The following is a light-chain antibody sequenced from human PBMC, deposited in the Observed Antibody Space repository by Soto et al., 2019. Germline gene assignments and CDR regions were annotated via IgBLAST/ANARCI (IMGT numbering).Light chain of an antibody. CDR1: QSVSSSY. V-gene: IGKV3-20*01. J-gene: IGKJ2*01. Sequence: EIVLTQSPGTLSLSPGERATLSCRASQSVSSSYFAWYQQKPGQAPRLLIYGASSRATGIPDRFSGSGSGTDFTLTISSLEPEDFAVYYCQQYGSSLMYTFGQGTKLEIK. CDR2: GAS. CDR3: QQYGSSLMYT.